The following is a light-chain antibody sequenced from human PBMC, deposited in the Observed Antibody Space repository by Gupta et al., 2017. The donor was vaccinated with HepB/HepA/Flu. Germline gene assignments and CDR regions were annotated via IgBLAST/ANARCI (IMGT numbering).Light chain of an antibody. J-gene: IGKJ1*01. CDR1: QSLTSNS. Sequence: EVVLTQSPGTLSLSPGERASLSCRASQSLTSNSLAWYQQKPGQAPRLIIYGVSSRAAGIADRFSGSGSGTDFSLTISRLEPEDFAVYYCQQQDSPPRTFGQGTKVEVK. CDR3: QQQDSPPRT. CDR2: GVS. V-gene: IGKV3-20*01.